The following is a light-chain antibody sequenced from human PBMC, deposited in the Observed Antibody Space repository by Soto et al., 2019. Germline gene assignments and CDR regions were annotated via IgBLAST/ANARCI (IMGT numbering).Light chain of an antibody. Sequence: ETVLTQSPATLSLSPGERATLSCRASQSVSSYLAWYQQKPGQAPRLLIYDASNRATGIPARFSGSGSGTDFTLTISSLEPEDFAVYYCQQRSNWPGITFGGGTKVAIK. V-gene: IGKV3-11*01. CDR1: QSVSSY. CDR2: DAS. J-gene: IGKJ4*01. CDR3: QQRSNWPGIT.